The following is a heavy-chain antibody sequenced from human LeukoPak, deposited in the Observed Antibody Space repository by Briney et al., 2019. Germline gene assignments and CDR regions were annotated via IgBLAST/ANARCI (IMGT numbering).Heavy chain of an antibody. J-gene: IGHJ1*01. CDR1: GYTFTGYY. Sequence: GASVKVSCKASGYTFTGYYMHWVRQAPGQGLEWMGWINPNSGGTNYAQKFQGRVTMTRDTSISTAYMELSRLRSDDTAVYYCARSGSSGAPAHFQHWGQGTLVTVSS. V-gene: IGHV1-2*02. CDR3: ARSGSSGAPAHFQH. CDR2: INPNSGGT. D-gene: IGHD6-19*01.